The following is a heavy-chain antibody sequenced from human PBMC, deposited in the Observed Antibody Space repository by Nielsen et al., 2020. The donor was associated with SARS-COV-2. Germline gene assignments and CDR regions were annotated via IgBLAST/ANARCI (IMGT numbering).Heavy chain of an antibody. CDR1: GFTFSSYW. V-gene: IGHV3-7*01. CDR2: IKQDGSEK. J-gene: IGHJ4*02. CDR3: ARSGTYSSSCDY. D-gene: IGHD1-7*01. Sequence: ETLSLTCAASGFTFSSYWMSWVRQAPGKGLEWVANIKQDGSEKFYVDSVKGRFTISRDNAKNSLYLQMNSLRAEDTAVYYCARSGTYSSSCDYWGQGTLVTVSS.